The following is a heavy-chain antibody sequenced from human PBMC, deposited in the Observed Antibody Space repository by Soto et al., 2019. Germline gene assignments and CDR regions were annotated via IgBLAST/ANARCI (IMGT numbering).Heavy chain of an antibody. CDR3: ARPLFADSITSNF. D-gene: IGHD1-20*01. CDR2: INAATGNT. V-gene: IGHV1-3*01. J-gene: IGHJ4*02. Sequence: QVQLVQSGAEVKKPGTSVRVSCEASGYTFTTYLIQWVRQAPGQRLEWMGWINAATGNTRYSQKFQGRVTLTRDTSARTAYMDLSSLTSEDTAVYYCARPLFADSITSNFWGQGTLVTVSS. CDR1: GYTFTTYL.